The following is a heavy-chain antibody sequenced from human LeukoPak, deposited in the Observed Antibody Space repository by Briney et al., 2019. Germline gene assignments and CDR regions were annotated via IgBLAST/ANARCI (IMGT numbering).Heavy chain of an antibody. CDR1: GFSFSNYG. D-gene: IGHD3-22*01. CDR2: IRYDGSNK. CDR3: AKYYRESSGASPLDY. J-gene: IGHJ4*02. V-gene: IGHV3-30*02. Sequence: PGGSLRLSCGASGFSFSNYGMHWVRQAPGKGLEWVAFIRYDGSNKYYADSVKGRFTISRDNSKNTLYLQMNSLRVEDTAVYYCAKYYRESSGASPLDYWGQGTRVTVSS.